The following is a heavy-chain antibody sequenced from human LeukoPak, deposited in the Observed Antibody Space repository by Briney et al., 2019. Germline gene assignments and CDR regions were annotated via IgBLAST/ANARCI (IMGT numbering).Heavy chain of an antibody. V-gene: IGHV3-23*01. CDR1: GFTFSSYA. CDR3: AKVGAPLSHYYYYHLDV. CDR2: ISGSGGST. Sequence: PGGSLRLSCAASGFTFSSYAMSWVRQAPGKGLEWVSAISGSGGSTYYADSVKGRFTISRDNSKNTLYLQMNSLRAEDTAVYYCAKVGAPLSHYYYYHLDVWGKGTTVTVSS. J-gene: IGHJ6*03. D-gene: IGHD3-3*01.